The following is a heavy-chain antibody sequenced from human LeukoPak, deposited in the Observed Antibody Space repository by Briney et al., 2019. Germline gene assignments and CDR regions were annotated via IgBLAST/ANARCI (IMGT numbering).Heavy chain of an antibody. J-gene: IGHJ4*02. Sequence: GGSLRLSCAASGFTFSSYGMHWVRQAPGKGLEWVAVIWYDGSNKYYADSVKGRFTISRDNAKNSLYLQMNSLRAEDTALYYCAKDQYYDFWSGYYADWGQGTLVTVSS. CDR2: IWYDGSNK. V-gene: IGHV3-33*03. CDR1: GFTFSSYG. CDR3: AKDQYYDFWSGYYAD. D-gene: IGHD3-3*01.